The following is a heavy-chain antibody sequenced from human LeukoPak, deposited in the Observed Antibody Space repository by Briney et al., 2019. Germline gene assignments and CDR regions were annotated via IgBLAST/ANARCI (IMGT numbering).Heavy chain of an antibody. CDR3: AKDALYCSGGSCFGDLQS. D-gene: IGHD2-15*01. CDR2: ISGSGGFT. CDR1: GFAFSSYA. Sequence: GGSPRLSCAASGFAFSSYAMNWVRQAPGKGLEWVSTISGSGGFTYYADSVKGRFTISRDNSKNTLYLQMNSLRAEDTALYYCAKDALYCSGGSCFGDLQSWGQGTLVTVSS. V-gene: IGHV3-23*01. J-gene: IGHJ5*02.